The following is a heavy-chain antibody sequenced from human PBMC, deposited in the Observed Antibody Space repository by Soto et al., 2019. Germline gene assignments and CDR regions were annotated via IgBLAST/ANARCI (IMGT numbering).Heavy chain of an antibody. CDR2: IYYSGST. J-gene: IGHJ5*02. CDR3: ARDSSCSSTSCYGWFDP. Sequence: SETLSLTCTVSGGSISSGGYYWSWIRQHPGKGLEWIGYIYYSGSTYYNPSLKSRVTISVDTSKNQFSLKLSSVTAADTAVYYCARDSSCSSTSCYGWFDPWGQGTLVTVSS. D-gene: IGHD2-2*01. CDR1: GGSISSGGYY. V-gene: IGHV4-31*03.